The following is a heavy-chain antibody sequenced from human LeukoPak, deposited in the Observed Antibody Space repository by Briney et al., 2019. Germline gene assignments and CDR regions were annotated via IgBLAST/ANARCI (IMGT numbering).Heavy chain of an antibody. Sequence: ASVKVSCKASGYTFTSYYIHWVRQAPGQGLEWMGIINPSGGSTSYAQKFQGRVTMTRGTSTSTVYMDLSSLRSEDTAVSYCARDPRITGTKESDYWGQGTLVTVSS. J-gene: IGHJ4*02. D-gene: IGHD1-7*01. CDR2: INPSGGST. CDR1: GYTFTSYY. CDR3: ARDPRITGTKESDY. V-gene: IGHV1-46*01.